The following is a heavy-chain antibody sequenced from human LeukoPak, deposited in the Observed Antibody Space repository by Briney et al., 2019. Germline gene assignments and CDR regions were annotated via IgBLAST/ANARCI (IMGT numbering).Heavy chain of an antibody. Sequence: GGSLRLSCSASGFSFSTYALHWVRQAPGKGLEYVSGISSNGGTTYYADSVKGRLTISRDNSKSTLYLQMNSLRAEDTAVYYCAKDGHIVVVTAINYFDYWGQGTLVTVSS. CDR2: ISSNGGTT. D-gene: IGHD2-21*02. J-gene: IGHJ4*02. V-gene: IGHV3-64*04. CDR3: AKDGHIVVVTAINYFDY. CDR1: GFSFSTYA.